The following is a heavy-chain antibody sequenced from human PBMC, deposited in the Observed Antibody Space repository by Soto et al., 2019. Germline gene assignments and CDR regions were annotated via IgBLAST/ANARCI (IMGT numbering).Heavy chain of an antibody. CDR2: IKNKLNSYTV. J-gene: IGHJ4*02. D-gene: IGHD3-22*01. CDR3: ARARRGYPPDE. CDR1: GFTFSDYY. V-gene: IGHV3-72*01. Sequence: XVSLRLSFAASGFTFSDYYMDWVRQAPGMGLGWVARIKNKLNSYTVEYAASLEGRFTISRDDSKNSVYLQMNSLKTEDTAVYFCARARRGYPPDEWGQGTLVTVSS.